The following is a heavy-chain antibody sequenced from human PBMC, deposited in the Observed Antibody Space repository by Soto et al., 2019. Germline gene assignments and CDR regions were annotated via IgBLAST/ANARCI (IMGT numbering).Heavy chain of an antibody. CDR1: GFTFSSYA. V-gene: IGHV3-23*01. Sequence: EVQLLESGGGLVQPGGSLRLSCAASGFTFSSYAMSWVRQAPGKGLEWGSAISGSGGSTYYADSVKGRSPTSRDNSKNTLYLQMNSLRAEDTAVYYCAKENGYSSSWFEFDYWGQGTLVTVSS. CDR3: AKENGYSSSWFEFDY. CDR2: ISGSGGST. D-gene: IGHD6-13*01. J-gene: IGHJ4*02.